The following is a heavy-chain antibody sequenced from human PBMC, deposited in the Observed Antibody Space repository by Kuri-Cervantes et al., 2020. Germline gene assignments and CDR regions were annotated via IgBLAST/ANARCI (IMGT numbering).Heavy chain of an antibody. CDR1: GFTFSSYS. J-gene: IGHJ3*02. Sequence: GESLKISCAASGFTFSSYSMNWVRQAPGKGLEWVSYISSSSSTIYYADSVKGRFTISRDNAKNSLYLQMNSLRAEDTALYYYAKDTEGGAAGSAFDIWGQGTMVTVSS. D-gene: IGHD6-13*01. CDR3: AKDTEGGAAGSAFDI. CDR2: ISSSSSTI. V-gene: IGHV3-48*01.